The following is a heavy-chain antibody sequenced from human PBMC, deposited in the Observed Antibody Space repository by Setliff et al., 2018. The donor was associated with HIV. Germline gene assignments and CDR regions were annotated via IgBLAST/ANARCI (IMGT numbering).Heavy chain of an antibody. CDR3: ARGHHFYWYFDL. CDR2: ISVYNGQT. CDR1: GYSFTTYG. Sequence: ASAKVSCKASGYSFTTYGISWVRQAPGQGLEWVGWISVYNGQTLYAQKVQDRITVTMDIPKDTAYMELRGLTPDDTAVYYCARGHHFYWYFDLWGPGTLVTVSS. V-gene: IGHV1-18*01. J-gene: IGHJ2*01.